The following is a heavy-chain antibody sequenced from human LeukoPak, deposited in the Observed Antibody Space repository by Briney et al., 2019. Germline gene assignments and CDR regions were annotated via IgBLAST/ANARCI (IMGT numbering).Heavy chain of an antibody. V-gene: IGHV3-33*06. CDR3: AKSNSGYNYIDF. D-gene: IGHD3-22*01. CDR2: VSYDATNY. J-gene: IGHJ4*02. CDR1: GCTFSGYG. Sequence: PGGSLRLSCAASGCTFSGYGMHWVRQAPGKGLEWVAGVSYDATNYYYADSVKGRFTISRDNSKNTLYLQMNSLRAADTAVYFCAKSNSGYNYIDFWGQGALVTVSS.